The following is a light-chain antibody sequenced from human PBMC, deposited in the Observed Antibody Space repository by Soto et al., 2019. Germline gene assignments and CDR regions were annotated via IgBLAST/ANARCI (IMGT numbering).Light chain of an antibody. Sequence: QSALTQPPSASGSPGQSVTISCTGTSSDVGGYNFVSWYQHHPGEAPKLMIYEVTKRPSGVPDRFSGSKSGNTASLTVSGLQTEDEADYFCSSYADTNNYVFGTGTKVTVL. CDR3: SSYADTNNYV. V-gene: IGLV2-8*01. J-gene: IGLJ1*01. CDR1: SSDVGGYNF. CDR2: EVT.